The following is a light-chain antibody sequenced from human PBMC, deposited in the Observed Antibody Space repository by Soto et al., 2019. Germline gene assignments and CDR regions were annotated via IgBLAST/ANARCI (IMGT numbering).Light chain of an antibody. CDR1: RTNIGNNA. V-gene: IGLV1-44*01. CDR2: NNN. Sequence: QSVLTQPPSASGTPGQRVTSSCSGSRTNIGNNAVTWYQQLPGTAPQLLIYNNNQRPSGVPDRFSGSKSSTSASLAISGLQSEDEPDDYCATWDDSPNDPGVFGGGTKLTAL. CDR3: ATWDDSPNDPGV. J-gene: IGLJ3*02.